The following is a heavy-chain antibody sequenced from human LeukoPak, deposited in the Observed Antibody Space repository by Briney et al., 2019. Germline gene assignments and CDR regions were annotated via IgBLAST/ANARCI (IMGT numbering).Heavy chain of an antibody. CDR3: AKAPPAAQDY. V-gene: IGHV3-23*01. J-gene: IGHJ4*02. D-gene: IGHD6-13*01. Sequence: PGGTLRLSCAASGFTFSSYAMSWVRQAAGNGLEWVSAISGSGGSTYYADSVKGRFTISRDNSKNTLYLQMNSLRAEDTAVYYCAKAPPAAQDYWGQGTLVTVSS. CDR2: ISGSGGST. CDR1: GFTFSSYA.